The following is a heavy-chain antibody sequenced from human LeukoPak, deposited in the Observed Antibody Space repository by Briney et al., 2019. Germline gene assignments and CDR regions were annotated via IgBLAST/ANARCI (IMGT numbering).Heavy chain of an antibody. CDR1: GFTFSSYA. CDR3: ARGWLQYFDY. V-gene: IGHV3-30-3*01. J-gene: IGHJ4*02. Sequence: GGSLRLSCAASGFTFSSYAMHWVRQAPGKGLEWVAVISYDGSNKYYADSVKGRFTISRDNSKNTLYLQMNSLRAEDTAVYYCARGWLQYFDYWGQGTLVTVSS. CDR2: ISYDGSNK. D-gene: IGHD5-24*01.